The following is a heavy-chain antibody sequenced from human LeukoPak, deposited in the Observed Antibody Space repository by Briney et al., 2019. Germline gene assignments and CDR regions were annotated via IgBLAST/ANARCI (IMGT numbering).Heavy chain of an antibody. V-gene: IGHV4-4*07. CDR1: GGSISSYY. Sequence: SETLPLTCTVSGGSISSYYWSWIRQPAGKGLEWIGRIYTSGSTNYNPSLKSRVTMSVDTSKNQFSLKLSSVTAADTAVYYCARDEVRYYDFWSGTTNNWFDPWGQGTLVTVSS. CDR2: IYTSGST. J-gene: IGHJ5*02. D-gene: IGHD3-3*01. CDR3: ARDEVRYYDFWSGTTNNWFDP.